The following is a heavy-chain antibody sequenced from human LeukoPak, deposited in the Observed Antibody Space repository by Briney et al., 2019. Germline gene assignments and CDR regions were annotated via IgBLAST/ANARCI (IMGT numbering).Heavy chain of an antibody. V-gene: IGHV4-61*01. J-gene: IGHJ4*02. D-gene: IGHD3-10*01. CDR1: GGSVTSVSHC. CDR2: DYCGGNT. CDR3: ARDHYGSLDY. Sequence: SETLSLTCTVSGGSVTSVSHCWGWIRQPPGKGLEWIGYDYCGGNTNYNPSLKSRVTISVDTSKNQFSLKLSSVTAADTAVYYCARDHYGSLDYWGQGALVTVSS.